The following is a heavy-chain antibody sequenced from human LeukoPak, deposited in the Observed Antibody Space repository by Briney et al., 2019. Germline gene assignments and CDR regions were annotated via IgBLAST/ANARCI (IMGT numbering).Heavy chain of an antibody. V-gene: IGHV1-24*01. CDR2: FDPEDGET. D-gene: IGHD2-2*02. Sequence: SVKVSCKVSGYTLTELSMHWVRQAPGKGLEWMGGFDPEDGETIYAQKFQGRVTMTEDTSTDAAYMELSSLRSEDTAVYYCATLPSAAIPGYYYYYYMDVWGKGTTVTVSS. CDR1: GYTLTELS. J-gene: IGHJ6*03. CDR3: ATLPSAAIPGYYYYYYMDV.